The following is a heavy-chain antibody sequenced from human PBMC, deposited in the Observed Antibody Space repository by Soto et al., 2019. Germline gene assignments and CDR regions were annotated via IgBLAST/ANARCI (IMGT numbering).Heavy chain of an antibody. V-gene: IGHV1-69*13. Sequence: SVKVSCKAYGGTFNSFGIKWVRQAPGQGLEWVGGIIPVFGTINYAQKFRGRVTITADASTSTSYMELSSLRSDDTAVYYCAIENWGPGGHYFDYWGQGTLVTVS. J-gene: IGHJ4*02. D-gene: IGHD7-27*01. CDR2: IIPVFGTI. CDR3: AIENWGPGGHYFDY. CDR1: GGTFNSFG.